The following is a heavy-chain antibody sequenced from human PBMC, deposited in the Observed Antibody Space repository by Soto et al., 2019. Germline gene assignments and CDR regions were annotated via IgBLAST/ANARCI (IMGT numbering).Heavy chain of an antibody. CDR2: ISTSGSTK. J-gene: IGHJ3*02. V-gene: IGHV3-48*03. Sequence: PGGSLRLSCAASGFTFSSYEMNWVRQAPGKGLEWVSYISTSGSTKYYADSVKGRFTISRDNAKNALYLQMNSLRAEDTADYYCARDLYYDSSGYSLGAFDIWGQGTMVTVS. D-gene: IGHD3-22*01. CDR1: GFTFSSYE. CDR3: ARDLYYDSSGYSLGAFDI.